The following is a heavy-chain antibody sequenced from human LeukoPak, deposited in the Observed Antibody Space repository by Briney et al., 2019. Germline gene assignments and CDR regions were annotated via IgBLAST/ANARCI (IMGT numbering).Heavy chain of an antibody. CDR2: INPTGGST. V-gene: IGHV1-46*01. Sequence: ASVKVSCKASGYTFTSYYMHWVRQAPGQGLEWMGLINPTGGSTGYAQKFQGRVTITRNTSISTAYMELSSLRSEDTAVYYCARGAHSSSWYGFDYWGQGTLVTVSS. J-gene: IGHJ4*02. CDR1: GYTFTSYY. D-gene: IGHD6-13*01. CDR3: ARGAHSSSWYGFDY.